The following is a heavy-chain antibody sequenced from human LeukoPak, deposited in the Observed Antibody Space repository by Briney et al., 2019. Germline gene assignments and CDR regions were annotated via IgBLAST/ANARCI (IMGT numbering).Heavy chain of an antibody. CDR2: INPNSGGT. J-gene: IGHJ4*02. D-gene: IGHD5-18*01. CDR1: GYTFTGYY. Sequence: ASVKVSCKASGYTFTGYYMHWVRQAPGQGLERMGWINPNSGGTNYAQKFQGRVTMTRDTSISTAYMELSRLRSDDTAVYYCARETAMAKRYPFDYWGQGTLVTVSS. CDR3: ARETAMAKRYPFDY. V-gene: IGHV1-2*02.